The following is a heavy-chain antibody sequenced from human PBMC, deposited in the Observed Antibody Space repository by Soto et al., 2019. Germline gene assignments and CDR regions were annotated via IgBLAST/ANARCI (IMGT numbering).Heavy chain of an antibody. Sequence: QVQLVQSGAEVKKPGASVKVSCKASGYTFTSYGISWVRQAPGQGLEWMGWISAYNGNTNYAPKLQGRVTMTTDTSTSTAYMALRSLRSDDTAVYYCASSLLVGYGLEGESDWGQGTLVTVSS. V-gene: IGHV1-18*01. D-gene: IGHD5-18*01. J-gene: IGHJ4*02. CDR3: ASSLLVGYGLEGESD. CDR1: GYTFTSYG. CDR2: ISAYNGNT.